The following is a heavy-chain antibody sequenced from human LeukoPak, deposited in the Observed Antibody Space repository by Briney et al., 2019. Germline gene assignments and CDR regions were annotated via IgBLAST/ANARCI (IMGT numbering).Heavy chain of an antibody. J-gene: IGHJ4*02. V-gene: IGHV4-59*01. Sequence: SETLSLTCTVSGGSISTYYWNWIRQPPGKGLEWIGYISNSGITTYNPSLKSRVIISVDSSKSQFSLKLNSVTAADTAVYYCARSGGYSSSWSLWGQGTLVTVSS. CDR3: ARSGGYSSSWSL. D-gene: IGHD6-13*01. CDR1: GGSISTYY. CDR2: ISNSGIT.